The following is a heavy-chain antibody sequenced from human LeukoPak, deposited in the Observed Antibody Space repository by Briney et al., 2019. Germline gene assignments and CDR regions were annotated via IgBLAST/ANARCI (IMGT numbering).Heavy chain of an antibody. D-gene: IGHD2-2*01. CDR1: GGTFSSYA. J-gene: IGHJ4*02. V-gene: IGHV1-69*05. Sequence: SVKVSCKASGGTFSSYAISWVRQAPGQGLEWMGGIIPIFGTANYAQKFQGRVTITTDESTSTAYMELSSLRSEDTAVYYCARGEGQYQLLLGYWGQGTLVTVSS. CDR3: ARGEGQYQLLLGY. CDR2: IIPIFGTA.